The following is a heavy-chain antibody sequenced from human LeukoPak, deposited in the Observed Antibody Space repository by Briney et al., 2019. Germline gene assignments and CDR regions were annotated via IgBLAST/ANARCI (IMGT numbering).Heavy chain of an antibody. J-gene: IGHJ4*02. V-gene: IGHV4-31*03. CDR2: IYYSGST. CDR1: GGSISSGVYY. Sequence: SETLSLTCTVSGGSISSGVYYWSWIRQHPGKGLEWIGHIYYSGSTYYNPSLKSRVTISLDTSKNQFSLKLSSVTAADTAVYXXXXXXXXYGSGSYYNLQPCDCWGQGTLVTVSS. CDR3: XXXXXXYGSGSYYNLQPCDC. D-gene: IGHD3-10*01.